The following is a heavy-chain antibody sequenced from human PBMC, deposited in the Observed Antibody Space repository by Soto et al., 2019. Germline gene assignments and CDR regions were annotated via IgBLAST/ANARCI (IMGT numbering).Heavy chain of an antibody. V-gene: IGHV6-1*01. CDR2: TYFRSKWNY. CDR1: GCSVCAYSAA. CDR3: VRQPLANLALYGMDV. Sequence: PTQTHSITDDVCGCSVCAYSAAWNLIKKSPSRGLEWLGRTYFRSKWNYDYAESVKSRLTITPDTTNNQISLQLNSVIPEDAAVYYCVRQPLANLALYGMDVWGQGTTVTVSS. J-gene: IGHJ6*02.